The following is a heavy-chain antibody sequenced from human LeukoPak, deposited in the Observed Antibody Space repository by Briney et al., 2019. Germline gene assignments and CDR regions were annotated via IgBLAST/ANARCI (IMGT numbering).Heavy chain of an antibody. V-gene: IGHV4-4*02. Sequence: SETLSLTCAVSGGSISSSNWWRWVRQPPGKGLEWIGEIYHSGSTNYNPSLKSRVTISVDKSKNQFSLKLSSVTAADTAVYYCARVGIVVVPAATRWFDPWGQGTLVTVSS. D-gene: IGHD2-2*01. J-gene: IGHJ5*02. CDR3: ARVGIVVVPAATRWFDP. CDR2: IYHSGST. CDR1: GGSISSSNW.